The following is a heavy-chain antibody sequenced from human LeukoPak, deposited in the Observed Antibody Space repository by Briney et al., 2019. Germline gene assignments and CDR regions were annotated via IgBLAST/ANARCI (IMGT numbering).Heavy chain of an antibody. CDR1: GGSFSGYY. D-gene: IGHD2-21*01. J-gene: IGHJ4*02. CDR3: ARGPDSYLLPPDY. CDR2: INHSGST. V-gene: IGHV4-34*01. Sequence: SETLSLTCAVYGGSFSGYYWSWIRQPPGKGLEWIGEINHSGSTNYNPSLKSRVTISVDTYKNPFSLKLSSVTAADTAVYYCARGPDSYLLPPDYWGQGTLVTVSS.